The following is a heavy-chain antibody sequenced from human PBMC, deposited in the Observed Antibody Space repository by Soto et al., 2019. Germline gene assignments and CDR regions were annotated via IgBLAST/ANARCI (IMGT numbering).Heavy chain of an antibody. CDR1: GYTFTSYG. D-gene: IGHD6-19*01. CDR3: ARDVQSIAVAGTAVDY. J-gene: IGHJ4*02. CDR2: ISAYNGNT. Sequence: ASVKVSCKASGYTFTSYGISWVRQAPGQGLEWMGWISAYNGNTNYAQKLQGRVTMTTDTSTSTAYMELRSLRSDDTAVYYCARDVQSIAVAGTAVDYWGQGTLVTVSS. V-gene: IGHV1-18*01.